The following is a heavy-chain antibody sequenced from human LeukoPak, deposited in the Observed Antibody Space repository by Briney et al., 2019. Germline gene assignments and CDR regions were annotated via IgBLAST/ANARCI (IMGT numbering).Heavy chain of an antibody. V-gene: IGHV3-23*01. J-gene: IGHJ5*01. CDR2: ISDSGGTI. D-gene: IGHD2-8*01. Sequence: GGSLRLYCTASGFTFSNFVMSWVGQAPGKGLEWVSSISDSGGTIYHTDSVKGRFTTSRDNSKKTRYLQMNSLRAEDTAVYYRAKDRAIRGGNGVDSWDQGTLVTVSS. CDR3: AKDRAIRGGNGVDS. CDR1: GFTFSNFV.